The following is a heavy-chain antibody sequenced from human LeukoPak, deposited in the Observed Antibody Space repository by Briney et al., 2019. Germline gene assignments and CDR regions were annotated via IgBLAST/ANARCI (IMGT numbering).Heavy chain of an antibody. Sequence: GGSLRLSCAASGFPFSSYWMSWVRQAPGKGLEWVANIKQDGSEKYYVDSVKGRFTISRDYAKNLLYLQMNSLRIEDTAVYYCARDHGIPGSGSYRFDYWGHGTLVTVSS. V-gene: IGHV3-7*01. CDR3: ARDHGIPGSGSYRFDY. CDR1: GFPFSSYW. D-gene: IGHD3-10*01. J-gene: IGHJ4*01. CDR2: IKQDGSEK.